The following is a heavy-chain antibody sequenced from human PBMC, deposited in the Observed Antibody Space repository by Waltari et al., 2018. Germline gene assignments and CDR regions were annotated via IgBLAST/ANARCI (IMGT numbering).Heavy chain of an antibody. J-gene: IGHJ6*03. D-gene: IGHD2-21*01. V-gene: IGHV3-30*15. CDR3: ARGAIKPQSFYMDV. CDR1: GSTFSCYP. Sequence: QVHLVESGGGGVQPGRSRTLSCAASGSTFSCYPMHWVRQAPGKGRDWVAFTTYDGDIHYFAEVVEGRFTISKDNVRNAVQLHMSRRGVKDTAVYFCARGAIKPQSFYMDVWGKGTMVTVS. CDR2: TTYDGDIH.